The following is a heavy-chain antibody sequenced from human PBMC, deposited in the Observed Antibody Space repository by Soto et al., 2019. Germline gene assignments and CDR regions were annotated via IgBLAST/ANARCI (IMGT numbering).Heavy chain of an antibody. V-gene: IGHV3-13*01. D-gene: IGHD3-16*01. J-gene: IGHJ4*02. Sequence: EVQLVESGGDLVQPGGSLRLYCAASGFTFSNYDMHWVRQATGKGLEWVSTISTAGNTYSPGSVKGRFTISRENAKNSLYLQMNSLRVDDTAVYYCARGMDSVLYYFDYWGQGTLVTVSS. CDR3: ARGMDSVLYYFDY. CDR2: ISTAGNT. CDR1: GFTFSNYD.